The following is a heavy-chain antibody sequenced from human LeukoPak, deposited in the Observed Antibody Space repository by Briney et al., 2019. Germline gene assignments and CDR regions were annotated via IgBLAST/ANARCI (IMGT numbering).Heavy chain of an antibody. V-gene: IGHV1-18*01. CDR1: GYTFTSYG. CDR3: ARDNLPLLYYMDV. Sequence: ASMKVSCKASGYTFTSYGISWVRQAPGRGLEWMGWISAYNGNTNYAQKLQGRVTMTTDTSTSTAYMELRSLRSDDTAVYYCARDNLPLLYYMDVWGKGTTVTVSS. J-gene: IGHJ6*03. CDR2: ISAYNGNT.